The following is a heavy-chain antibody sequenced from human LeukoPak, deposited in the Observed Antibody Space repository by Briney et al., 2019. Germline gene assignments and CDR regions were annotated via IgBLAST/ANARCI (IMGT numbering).Heavy chain of an antibody. D-gene: IGHD6-19*01. CDR2: ISWNSGSI. CDR3: AGGDIAVAVGDAFDI. CDR1: GFTFDDYT. J-gene: IGHJ3*02. V-gene: IGHV3-9*01. Sequence: GGSLRLSCAASGFTFDDYTMHWVRQAPGKGLEWVSGISWNSGSIGYADSVKGRFTISRDNAKNSLYLQMNSLRAEDTAVYYCAGGDIAVAVGDAFDIWGQGTMVTVSS.